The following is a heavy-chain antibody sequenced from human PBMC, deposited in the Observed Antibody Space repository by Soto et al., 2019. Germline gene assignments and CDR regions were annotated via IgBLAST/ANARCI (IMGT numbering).Heavy chain of an antibody. CDR3: ARILDSSHRDGMDV. J-gene: IGHJ6*02. D-gene: IGHD2-8*01. V-gene: IGHV3-23*01. CDR2: INSGGGTT. Sequence: PGGSLRLSXAASGFTFSTYAMAWVRQAPGKGLEWVSSINSGGGTTYYADSVKGRFTISRDNPKNTLYLQMNSLRAEDMAIYYCARILDSSHRDGMDVWGQGTTVTVSS. CDR1: GFTFSTYA.